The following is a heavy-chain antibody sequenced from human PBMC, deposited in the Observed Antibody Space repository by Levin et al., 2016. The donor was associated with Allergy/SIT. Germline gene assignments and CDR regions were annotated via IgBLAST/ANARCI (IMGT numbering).Heavy chain of an antibody. Sequence: WIRQPPGKGLEWVANIKQDGSEKYYVDSVKGRFTISRDNAKNSLYLQMNSLRAEDTAVYYCAREVRDYYYYMDVWGKGTTVTVSS. D-gene: IGHD1-1*01. CDR3: AREVRDYYYYMDV. J-gene: IGHJ6*03. CDR2: IKQDGSEK. V-gene: IGHV3-7*03.